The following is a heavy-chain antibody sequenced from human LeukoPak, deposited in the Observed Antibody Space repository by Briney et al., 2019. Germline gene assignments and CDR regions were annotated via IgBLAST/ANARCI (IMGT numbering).Heavy chain of an antibody. D-gene: IGHD2-15*01. V-gene: IGHV3-66*01. CDR1: GFSVSNNY. CDR3: ASDSYSPEYFQH. J-gene: IGHJ1*01. Sequence: GGSLRLSCAASGFSVSNNYMSGVGQAPGKGLEWFSVIYSGGSTFYADSVKGRFTISRDNSKNTLYLQMNSLRAEDTAVYYCASDSYSPEYFQHWGQGTLVTVSS. CDR2: IYSGGST.